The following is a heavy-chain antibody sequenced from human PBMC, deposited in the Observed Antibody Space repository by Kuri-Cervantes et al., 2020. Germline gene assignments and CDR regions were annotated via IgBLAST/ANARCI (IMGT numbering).Heavy chain of an antibody. CDR1: GYSFTSYW. J-gene: IGHJ3*02. V-gene: IGHV5-51*01. CDR3: ARHETVVVNAFDI. CDR2: IYPGDSDT. D-gene: IGHD2-21*01. Sequence: GGSLRLSCKGSGYSFTSYWIGWVRQMPGKGLEWMGIIYPGDSDTRYSPSFQGQVTISADKSISTAYLQWSSLKASDTAMYYCARHETVVVNAFDIWGQGTMVTVSS.